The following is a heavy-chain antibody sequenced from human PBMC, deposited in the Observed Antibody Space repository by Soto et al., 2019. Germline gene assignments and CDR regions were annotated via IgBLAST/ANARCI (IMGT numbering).Heavy chain of an antibody. CDR1: GGSFSGYY. Sequence: SETLSLTCAVYGGSFSGYYWSWIRQPPGKGLEWIGEINHSGSTNYNPSLKSRVTISVDTSKNQFSLKLSSVTAADTAVYYCARAGYYDSSGYCFDYWGQGTLVTVS. CDR2: INHSGST. J-gene: IGHJ4*02. CDR3: ARAGYYDSSGYCFDY. D-gene: IGHD3-22*01. V-gene: IGHV4-34*01.